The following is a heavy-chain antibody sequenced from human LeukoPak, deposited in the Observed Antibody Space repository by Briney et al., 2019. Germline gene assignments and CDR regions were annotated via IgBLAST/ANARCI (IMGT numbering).Heavy chain of an antibody. Sequence: GESLKISCKGSGYSFSSYWINWVRQMPGKGLEWMGRIDPSDSYTNYNPSFQGHVTISADKSICTAYLQWSSLMASDTAMYYCARHTISDYWGQGTQVTVSS. CDR3: ARHTISDY. J-gene: IGHJ4*02. CDR1: GYSFSSYW. CDR2: IDPSDSYT. D-gene: IGHD3-10*01. V-gene: IGHV5-10-1*01.